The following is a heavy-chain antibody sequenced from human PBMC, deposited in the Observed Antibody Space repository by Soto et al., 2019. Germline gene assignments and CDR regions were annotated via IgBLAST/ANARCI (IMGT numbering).Heavy chain of an antibody. CDR2: ISGSGGST. CDR3: AKDWGYYSSGSIDY. Sequence: GGSLRLSCAASGFTFSSSAMNWVRQAPGKGLEWVSAISGSGGSTYYADSVKGRLTISRDNSKNTLYLQMNSLRAEDTAVYYCAKDWGYYSSGSIDYWGQGSLVTVSS. V-gene: IGHV3-23*01. J-gene: IGHJ4*02. D-gene: IGHD6-19*01. CDR1: GFTFSSSA.